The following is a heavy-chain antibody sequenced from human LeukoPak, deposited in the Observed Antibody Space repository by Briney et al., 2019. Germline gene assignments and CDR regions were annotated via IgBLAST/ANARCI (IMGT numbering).Heavy chain of an antibody. D-gene: IGHD6-13*01. CDR1: GFTFDDYA. Sequence: GGSLRLSCAASGFTFDDYAMHWVRQAPGKGLEWVSGISWNSGSIGYADSVKGRFTISRDNAKNSLYLQMNSLRAEDTALYYRAKGIRGYSSSWFDPYFDYWGQGTLVTVSS. CDR3: AKGIRGYSSSWFDPYFDY. CDR2: ISWNSGSI. V-gene: IGHV3-9*01. J-gene: IGHJ4*02.